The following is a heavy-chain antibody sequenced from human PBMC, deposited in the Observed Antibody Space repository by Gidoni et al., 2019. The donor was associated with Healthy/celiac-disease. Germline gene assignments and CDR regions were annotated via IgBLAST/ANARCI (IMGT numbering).Heavy chain of an antibody. V-gene: IGHV3-23*01. Sequence: EVQLLESGGGLVQPGGSLRLSCAASGFTFSSYAMSWVRQAPGKGLEWVSAISGSGGSTYYADSVKGRFTISRDNSKNTLYLQMNSLRAEDTAVYYCAKVPVPYYYDSSGYRGYFDYWGQGTLVTVSS. CDR3: AKVPVPYYYDSSGYRGYFDY. CDR1: GFTFSSYA. D-gene: IGHD3-22*01. CDR2: ISGSGGST. J-gene: IGHJ4*02.